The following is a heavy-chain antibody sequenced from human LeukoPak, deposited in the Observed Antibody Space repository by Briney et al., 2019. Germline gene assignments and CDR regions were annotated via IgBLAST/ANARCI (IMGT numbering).Heavy chain of an antibody. CDR1: GFTFSSYA. V-gene: IGHV3-23*01. CDR3: AKDTQTDYDFWSGPDY. D-gene: IGHD3-3*01. CDR2: ISGSGGST. J-gene: IGHJ4*02. Sequence: PGESLRLSCAASGFTFSSYAMSWVRQAPGKGLEWVSAISGSGGSTYYADSVKGRFTISRDNSKNTLYLQMNSLRAEDTAAYYCAKDTQTDYDFWSGPDYWGQGTLVTVSS.